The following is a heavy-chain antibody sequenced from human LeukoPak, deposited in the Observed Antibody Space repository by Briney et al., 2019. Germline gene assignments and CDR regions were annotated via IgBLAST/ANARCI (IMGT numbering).Heavy chain of an antibody. V-gene: IGHV3-21*01. J-gene: IGHJ4*02. Sequence: KPGGSLRLSCAASGFTFSSYSMNWVRQAPGKGLECVSSISSSSSYIYYADSVKGRFTISRDNAKNSLYLQMNSLRAEDTAVYYCASYGDYEGSYWGQGTLVTVSS. D-gene: IGHD4-17*01. CDR3: ASYGDYEGSY. CDR2: ISSSSSYI. CDR1: GFTFSSYS.